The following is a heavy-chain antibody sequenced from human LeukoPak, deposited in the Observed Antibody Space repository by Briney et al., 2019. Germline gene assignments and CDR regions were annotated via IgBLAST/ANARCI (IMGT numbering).Heavy chain of an antibody. Sequence: TGGSLRLSCAASGFTFSSHAMSWVRQAPGKGLEWVSSNGGGGVDTYYADSVKGRFTISRDNSKNTLYLQMNSLRVEDTAVYYCAKDPPTTGTTFDNWGRVTLVTVSS. CDR1: GFTFSSHA. CDR2: NGGGGVDT. J-gene: IGHJ4*02. CDR3: AKDPPTTGTTFDN. V-gene: IGHV3-23*01. D-gene: IGHD1-1*01.